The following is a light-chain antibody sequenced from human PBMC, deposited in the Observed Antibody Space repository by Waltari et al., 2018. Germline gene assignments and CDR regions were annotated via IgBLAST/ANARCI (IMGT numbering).Light chain of an antibody. CDR3: SSYTSSSTRV. CDR1: TSNLGRTS. CDR2: TNN. J-gene: IGLJ3*02. V-gene: IGLV1-44*01. Sequence: QSVLTQPPSASGTPGQRVTISCSGSTSNLGRTSVNWYQQPPGTAPQLLISTNNQRPSGVPDRFSGSKSATSASLGISGLQSEDEADYYCSSYTSSSTRVFGGGTKLTVL.